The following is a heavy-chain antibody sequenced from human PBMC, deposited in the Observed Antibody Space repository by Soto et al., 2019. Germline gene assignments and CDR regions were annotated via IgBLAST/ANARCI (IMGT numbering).Heavy chain of an antibody. CDR2: IYYSGST. CDR1: GGSISSGGYY. J-gene: IGHJ4*02. CDR3: ARAKQWLVLATFDY. Sequence: PSETLSLTCTVSGGSISSGGYYWSWIRQHPGKGLEWIGYIYYSGSTYYNPSLKSRVTISVDTSENQFSLKLSSVTAADTAVYYCARAKQWLVLATFDYWGQGTLVTVSS. V-gene: IGHV4-31*03. D-gene: IGHD6-19*01.